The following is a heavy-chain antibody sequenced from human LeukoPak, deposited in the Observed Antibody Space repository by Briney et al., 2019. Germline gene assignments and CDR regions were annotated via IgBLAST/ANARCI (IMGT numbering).Heavy chain of an antibody. V-gene: IGHV3-9*01. CDR2: ISWNSGSI. D-gene: IGHD5-24*01. CDR3: AKGPFRDGYNYNWFDP. Sequence: GRSLRLSCAASGFTFDDYAMHWVRQAPGKGLEWVSGISWNSGSIGYADSVKGRFTISRDNAKDSLYLQMNSLRAEDTALYYCAKGPFRDGYNYNWFDPWGQGTLVTVSS. J-gene: IGHJ5*02. CDR1: GFTFDDYA.